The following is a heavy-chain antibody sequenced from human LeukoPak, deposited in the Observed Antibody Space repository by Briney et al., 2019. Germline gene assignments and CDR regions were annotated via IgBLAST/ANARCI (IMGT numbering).Heavy chain of an antibody. J-gene: IGHJ4*02. CDR2: INAYNGNT. Sequence: HGASVKVSCNASGYIFSSYGISWVRQAPGQGLEWLGWINAYNGNTNYAQKLQGRVTMTTDTSTSTAYMELRSLRSDDTAVFYCARLVLGSGSRGFDYWGQGTLVTVSS. D-gene: IGHD3-10*01. CDR1: GYIFSSYG. V-gene: IGHV1-18*01. CDR3: ARLVLGSGSRGFDY.